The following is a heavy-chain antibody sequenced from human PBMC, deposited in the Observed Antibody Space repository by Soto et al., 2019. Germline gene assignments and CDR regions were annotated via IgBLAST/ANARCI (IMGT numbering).Heavy chain of an antibody. V-gene: IGHV4-31*03. J-gene: IGHJ4*02. D-gene: IGHD3-10*01. Sequence: QVQLQESGPGLVKPSQTLSLTCTVSGGSISSGGYYWSWIRQHPGKGLEWIGYIYYSGSTYYNPSLKRRVTISVDTSKNQFSLKLSSVTAADTAVYYCARVNGRVGSGSEHFDYWGQGTLVTVSS. CDR3: ARVNGRVGSGSEHFDY. CDR1: GGSISSGGYY. CDR2: IYYSGST.